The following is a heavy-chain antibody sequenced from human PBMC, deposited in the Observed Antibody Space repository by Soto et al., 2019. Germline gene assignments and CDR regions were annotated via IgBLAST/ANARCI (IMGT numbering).Heavy chain of an antibody. Sequence: PGESLKISCKGSGYSFTSYWIGWVRQMPGKGLEWMGIIYPGDSDTRYSPSFQGQVTISADKSISTAYLQWSSLKASDTAMYYCARARTIVVVTAIPPEFDYWGQGTRVTVSS. J-gene: IGHJ4*02. V-gene: IGHV5-51*01. D-gene: IGHD2-21*02. CDR3: ARARTIVVVTAIPPEFDY. CDR1: GYSFTSYW. CDR2: IYPGDSDT.